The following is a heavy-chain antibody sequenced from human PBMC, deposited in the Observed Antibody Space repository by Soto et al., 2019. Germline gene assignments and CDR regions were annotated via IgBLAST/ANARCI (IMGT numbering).Heavy chain of an antibody. J-gene: IGHJ4*02. V-gene: IGHV3-21*01. Sequence: GGSLRLSCAASGFTFTRCSMNWVRQAPGKGLEWVSSISSTTNYIYYADSMKGRFTVSRDNAKNSVYLEMNSLSAEDTAVYYCARESEDLTSNFDYWGQGTPVTVSS. CDR3: ARESEDLTSNFDY. CDR1: GFTFTRCS. CDR2: ISSTTNYI.